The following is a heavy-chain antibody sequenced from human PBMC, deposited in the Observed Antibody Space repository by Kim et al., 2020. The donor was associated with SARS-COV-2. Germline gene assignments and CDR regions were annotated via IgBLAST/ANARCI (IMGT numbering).Heavy chain of an antibody. CDR3: ARLYGASGKNAFDI. D-gene: IGHD4-17*01. Sequence: GGSLRLSCAASGFTFSNYWMHWVRRAPGKGLVWVSRINTDGSSTTSADSVKGRFTISRDNAKNTLYLQMNSLRAEDTAVYYCARLYGASGKNAFDIWGQGTMVTVSS. CDR1: GFTFSNYW. CDR2: INTDGSST. J-gene: IGHJ3*02. V-gene: IGHV3-74*01.